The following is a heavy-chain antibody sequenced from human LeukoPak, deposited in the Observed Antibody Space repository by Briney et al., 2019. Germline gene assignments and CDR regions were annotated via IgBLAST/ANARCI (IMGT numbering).Heavy chain of an antibody. Sequence: GGSLRLSCAASGLTFSSYGMHWVRQAPGKGLEWVANIKQDGSDKYYVDSVKGRFTISRDNAKNSLYLQMNSLRAEDTAVYYCAGEVWVKYDFWSGYSDYWGQGTPVTVSS. CDR2: IKQDGSDK. CDR1: GLTFSSYG. CDR3: AGEVWVKYDFWSGYSDY. D-gene: IGHD3-3*01. V-gene: IGHV3-7*01. J-gene: IGHJ4*02.